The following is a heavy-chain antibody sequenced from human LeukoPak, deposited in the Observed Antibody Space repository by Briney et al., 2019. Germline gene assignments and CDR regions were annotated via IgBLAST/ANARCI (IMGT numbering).Heavy chain of an antibody. V-gene: IGHV4-59*12. CDR2: IYYSGST. CDR3: ARDLGYYGSGSYFDY. CDR1: GGSISSYY. Sequence: SETLSLTCTVSGGSISSYYWNWIRQPPGKGLEWIGYIYYSGSTYYNPSLKSRVTISVDTSKNQFSLKLSSVTAADTAVYYCARDLGYYGSGSYFDYWGQGTLVTVSS. D-gene: IGHD3-10*01. J-gene: IGHJ4*02.